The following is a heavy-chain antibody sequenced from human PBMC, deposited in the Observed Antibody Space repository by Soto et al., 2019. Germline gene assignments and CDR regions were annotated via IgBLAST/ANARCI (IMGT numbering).Heavy chain of an antibody. CDR2: IIPIFGTA. CDR3: AREGYGEVGATAPGGY. V-gene: IGHV1-69*01. D-gene: IGHD1-26*01. CDR1: GGTFSSYA. J-gene: IGHJ4*02. Sequence: QVQLVQSGAEVKKPGSSVKVSCKASGGTFSSYAISWVRQAPGQWLEWMGGIIPIFGTANYAQKFQGRVTITADESTSTAYMELSSLRSEDTAVYYCAREGYGEVGATAPGGYWGEGTLVTVSS.